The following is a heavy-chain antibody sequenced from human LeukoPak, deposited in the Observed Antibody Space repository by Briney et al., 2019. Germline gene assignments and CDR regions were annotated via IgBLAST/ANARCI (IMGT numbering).Heavy chain of an antibody. CDR3: AKVYSGSCYDGLDY. CDR2: ISSSGSAF. D-gene: IGHD1-26*01. CDR1: GFTFSSYE. V-gene: IGHV3-48*03. Sequence: GGSLRLSCAASGFTFSSYEMNWVRQAPGKGLEWVSYISSSGSAFYYADSVKGRFTISRDNSKNTLYLQMNSLRAEDTAVYYCAKVYSGSCYDGLDYWGQGTLVTVSS. J-gene: IGHJ4*02.